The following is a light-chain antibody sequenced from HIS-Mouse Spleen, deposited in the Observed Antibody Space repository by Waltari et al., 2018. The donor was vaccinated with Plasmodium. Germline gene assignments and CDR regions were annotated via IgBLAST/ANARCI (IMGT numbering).Light chain of an antibody. CDR1: QSVSSN. V-gene: IGKV3-15*01. J-gene: IGKJ1*01. CDR3: QQYNNWPRGT. CDR2: GAS. Sequence: EIVMTQSPATLSVSPGERATLSCRASQSVSSNLAWDQQKPGQAPRLLIYGASTRATVIPARFSGSGSGTEFTLTISSMQSEDFAVYYCQQYNNWPRGTFGQGTKVEIK.